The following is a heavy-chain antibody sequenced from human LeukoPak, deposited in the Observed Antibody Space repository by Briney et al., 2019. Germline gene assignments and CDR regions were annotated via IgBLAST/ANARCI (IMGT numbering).Heavy chain of an antibody. CDR1: GYTFISYG. CDR2: ISSSSGKT. J-gene: IGHJ5*02. V-gene: IGHV1-18*01. D-gene: IGHD6-6*01. CDR3: ARDHSSSSGWFDP. Sequence: GASVKVSCKASGYTFISYGISWLRQAPGQGLECMGWISSSSGKTNSAQKFQGRVTMTTDTSTSTAYMELGSLRFDDTALYYCARDHSSSSGWFDPWGQGTLVTVSS.